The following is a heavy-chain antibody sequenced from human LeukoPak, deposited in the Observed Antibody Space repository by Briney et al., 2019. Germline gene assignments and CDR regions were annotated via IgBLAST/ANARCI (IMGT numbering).Heavy chain of an antibody. Sequence: GGSLRLSCAASGFTVSSNSMNWVRQAPGKGLQWVSVIYSGGSTYYADSVKGRFTISRDNSKNTLYLQMNSLRAEDTAVYYCARENNFGSGMDVWGQGTTVTVSS. D-gene: IGHD3-10*01. CDR1: GFTVSSNS. J-gene: IGHJ6*02. CDR3: ARENNFGSGMDV. CDR2: IYSGGST. V-gene: IGHV3-53*01.